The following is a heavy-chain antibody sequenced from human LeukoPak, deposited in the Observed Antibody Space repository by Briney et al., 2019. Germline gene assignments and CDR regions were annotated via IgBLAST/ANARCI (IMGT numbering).Heavy chain of an antibody. CDR1: GASISNANYY. CDR3: ARRRGYSGNDDLDY. V-gene: IGHV4-31*03. Sequence: SETLSLTCTVSGASISNANYYWSWIRQFPGKGLEWIAYIYYSGSAYYNPSLKSRVTMSVDTSKNQFSLTMTSVTLADTAVYYCARRRGYSGNDDLDYWGRGTLVTVFS. CDR2: IYYSGSA. D-gene: IGHD5-12*01. J-gene: IGHJ4*01.